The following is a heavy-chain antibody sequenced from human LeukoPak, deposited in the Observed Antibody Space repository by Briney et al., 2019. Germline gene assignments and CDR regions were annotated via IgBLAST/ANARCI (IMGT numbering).Heavy chain of an antibody. J-gene: IGHJ4*02. CDR2: ISSRSTTI. Sequence: GGSLRLSCAASGFSLSNYDMNWVRQAPGKGLEWLSYISSRSTTIYYADSVKGRFTISRDNAKNSLYLQMNSLRAEDTAVYYCARDFYGDYDYWGQGTLVTVSS. D-gene: IGHD4-17*01. CDR1: GFSLSNYD. CDR3: ARDFYGDYDY. V-gene: IGHV3-48*04.